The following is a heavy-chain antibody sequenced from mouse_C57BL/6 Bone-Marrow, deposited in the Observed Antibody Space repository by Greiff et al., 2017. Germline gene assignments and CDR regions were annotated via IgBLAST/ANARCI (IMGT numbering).Heavy chain of an antibody. D-gene: IGHD2-4*01. J-gene: IGHJ3*01. V-gene: IGHV1-85*01. Sequence: QVQLQQSGPELVKPGASVKLSCKASGYTFTSYDINWVKQRPGQGLEWIGWIYPRDGSTKYNEKFKGKATLTVDTSSSTAYMELHSLTSEDSAVYFCARRIFYYDYSWFAYWGQGTLVTVSA. CDR3: ARRIFYYDYSWFAY. CDR2: IYPRDGST. CDR1: GYTFTSYD.